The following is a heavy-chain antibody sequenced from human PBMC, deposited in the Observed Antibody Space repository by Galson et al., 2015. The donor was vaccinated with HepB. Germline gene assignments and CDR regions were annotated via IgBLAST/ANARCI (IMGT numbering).Heavy chain of an antibody. CDR3: ARAKGGVTTGNSFDY. CDR2: INAGNGNT. CDR1: GYTFTSYA. J-gene: IGHJ4*02. V-gene: IGHV1-3*01. D-gene: IGHD4-17*01. Sequence: SVKVSCKASGYTFTSYAMHWVRQAPGQRLEWMGWINAGNGNTKYSQKFQGRVTITRDTSASTAYMELSSLRSEDTAVYYCARAKGGVTTGNSFDYWGQGTLVTVSS.